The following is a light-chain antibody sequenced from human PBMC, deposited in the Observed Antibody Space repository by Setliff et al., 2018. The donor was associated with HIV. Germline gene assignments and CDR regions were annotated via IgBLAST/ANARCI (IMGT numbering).Light chain of an antibody. CDR2: EDN. CDR3: QSYDSSTRWV. J-gene: IGLJ3*02. CDR1: SGSIASNN. Sequence: NFMLTQPHSVSESPGKTVTISCTRSSGSIASNNVQWYQQRPGSSPTTVIYEDNQRPSGVPDRSSGSIDSSSNAASLTISGLKTEDEADYYCQSYDSSTRWVFGGGTKVTVL. V-gene: IGLV6-57*01.